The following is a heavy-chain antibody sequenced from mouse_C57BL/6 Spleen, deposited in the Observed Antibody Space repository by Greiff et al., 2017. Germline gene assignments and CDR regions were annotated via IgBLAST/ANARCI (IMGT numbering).Heavy chain of an antibody. CDR3: AREITTEFAY. CDR2: INPSSGYT. D-gene: IGHD1-1*01. J-gene: IGHJ3*01. CDR1: GYTFTSYT. Sequence: QVQLQQSGAELARPGASVKMSCKASGYTFTSYTMHWVKQRPGQGLEWIGYINPSSGYTKYNQKFKDKATLTADKSSSTAYMQLSSLTSEESAVYYCAREITTEFAYWGQGTLVTVSA. V-gene: IGHV1-4*01.